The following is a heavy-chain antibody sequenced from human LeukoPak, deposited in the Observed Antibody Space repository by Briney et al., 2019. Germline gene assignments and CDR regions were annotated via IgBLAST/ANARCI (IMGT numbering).Heavy chain of an antibody. Sequence: PGGSLRLSCAASGFTFSSYAMSWVRQAPGKGLEWVSAISGSGGSTYYADSVKGRFTISRDNSKNTLYLQMNNLRAEDTALYYCAKDGSWGDYQFYFYIDVWGNGTTVTVSS. CDR3: AKDGSWGDYQFYFYIDV. D-gene: IGHD3-16*01. J-gene: IGHJ6*03. CDR2: ISGSGGST. V-gene: IGHV3-23*01. CDR1: GFTFSSYA.